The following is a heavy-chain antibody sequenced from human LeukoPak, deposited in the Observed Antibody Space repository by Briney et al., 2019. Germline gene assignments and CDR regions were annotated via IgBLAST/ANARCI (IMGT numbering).Heavy chain of an antibody. J-gene: IGHJ4*02. CDR3: ARDSASSSWYYFDY. CDR1: GGSISSYY. CDR2: IYTSGST. V-gene: IGHV4-4*07. D-gene: IGHD6-13*01. Sequence: SETLSLTCTVSGGSISSYYWSWIRQPAGKGLEWIGRIYTSGSTNYNPSLKSRVTMSVDTPKNQFSLKLSSVTAADTAVYYCARDSASSSWYYFDYWGQGTLVAVSS.